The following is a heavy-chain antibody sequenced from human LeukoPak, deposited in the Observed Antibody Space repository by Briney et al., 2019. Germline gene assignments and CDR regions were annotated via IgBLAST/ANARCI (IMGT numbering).Heavy chain of an antibody. CDR2: SRNRAQSYST. J-gene: IGHJ4*02. V-gene: IGHV3-72*01. CDR3: ARAPPIGVTYSFDF. D-gene: IGHD2-21*02. Sequence: GGSLRLSCLVSGFTFSDHYMDWVRQAPGKGLEWVGRSRNRAQSYSTEYAPSVKGRFTIPREDTQNSLYLHMNSLTTEDTAVYYCARAPPIGVTYSFDFWGQGTLVTVSS. CDR1: GFTFSDHY.